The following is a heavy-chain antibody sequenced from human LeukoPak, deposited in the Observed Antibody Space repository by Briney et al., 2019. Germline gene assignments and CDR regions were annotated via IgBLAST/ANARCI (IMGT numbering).Heavy chain of an antibody. CDR2: ISGSGGST. CDR1: GFTFSSYD. D-gene: IGHD6-13*01. V-gene: IGHV3-23*01. Sequence: GGSLRLSCAASGFTFSSYDMSWVRQAPGKGLEWVAAISGSGGSTYYADSVKGRFTISRDNSKNTLYLQMNSLRAEDTAVYYCAPSSSWYTSMAEYFQHWGQGTLVTVSS. J-gene: IGHJ1*01. CDR3: APSSSWYTSMAEYFQH.